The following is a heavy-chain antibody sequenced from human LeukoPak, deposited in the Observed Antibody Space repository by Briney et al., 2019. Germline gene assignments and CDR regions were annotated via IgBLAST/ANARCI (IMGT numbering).Heavy chain of an antibody. CDR3: AGPVGEVPDAFDI. CDR1: GGSISSSSYY. J-gene: IGHJ3*02. V-gene: IGHV4-39*01. CDR2: IYYSGST. D-gene: IGHD1-26*01. Sequence: SETLSLTCTVSGGSISSSSYYWGWIRPPPGQGLEWIGSIYYSGSTYSNPSLNSRVTISVDTSKNQFSLKLSSVTAADTAVYYCAGPVGEVPDAFDIWGQGTMVTVSS.